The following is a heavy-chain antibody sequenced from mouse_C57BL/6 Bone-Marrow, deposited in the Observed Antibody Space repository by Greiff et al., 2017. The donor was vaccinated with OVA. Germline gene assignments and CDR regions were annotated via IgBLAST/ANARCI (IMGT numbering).Heavy chain of an antibody. J-gene: IGHJ1*03. CDR3: ARRGYYYGSRGYFDV. CDR1: GYTFTNYW. CDR2: IYPGGGYT. Sequence: QVQLKQSGAELVRPGTSVKMSCKASGYTFTNYWIGWAKQRPGHGLEWIGDIYPGGGYTNYNEKFKGKATLTADKSSSTAYMQFSSLTSEDSAIYYCARRGYYYGSRGYFDVWGTGTTVTVSS. D-gene: IGHD1-1*01. V-gene: IGHV1-63*01.